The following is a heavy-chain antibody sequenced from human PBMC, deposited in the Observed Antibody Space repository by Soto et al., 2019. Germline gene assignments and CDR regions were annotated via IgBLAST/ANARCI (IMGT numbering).Heavy chain of an antibody. D-gene: IGHD3-16*02. CDR2: INHSGST. V-gene: IGHV4-30-2*01. CDR1: GGSISSGGYS. Sequence: SETLSLTCAVSGGSISSGGYSWSWIRQPPGKGLEWIGEINHSGSTNYNPSLKSRVTISVDTSKNQFSLKLSSVTAADTAVYYCAREGDGLGELSFFDYWGQGTLVTVSS. CDR3: AREGDGLGELSFFDY. J-gene: IGHJ4*02.